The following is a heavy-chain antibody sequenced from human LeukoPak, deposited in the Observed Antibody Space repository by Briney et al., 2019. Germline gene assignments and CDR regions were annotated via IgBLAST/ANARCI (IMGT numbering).Heavy chain of an antibody. CDR1: GGSISSSSYY. V-gene: IGHV4-39*01. Sequence: SSETLSLTCTVSGGSISSSSYYWGWIRQPPGKGLEWIGSIYYSGSTYYNPSLNSRVTISVDTSKNQFSLKLSSVTAADTAVYYCARFSCSGGSCYSRYFFYYMDVWGKGATVTISS. CDR3: ARFSCSGGSCYSRYFFYYMDV. CDR2: IYYSGST. J-gene: IGHJ6*03. D-gene: IGHD2-15*01.